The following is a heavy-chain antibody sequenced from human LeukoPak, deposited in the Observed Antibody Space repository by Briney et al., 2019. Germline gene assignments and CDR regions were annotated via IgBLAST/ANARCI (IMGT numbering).Heavy chain of an antibody. J-gene: IGHJ4*02. CDR1: GGSFSGYY. D-gene: IGHD6-6*01. V-gene: IGHV4-34*01. CDR2: INHSGST. Sequence: PSETLSLTCAVYGGSFSGYYWSWIRQPPGKGLEWIGEINHSGSTNYNPSLKSRVTMSVDTSKNQFSLKLSSVTAADTAVYYCAGSIAARPRAHLIDYWGQGTLVTVSS. CDR3: AGSIAARPRAHLIDY.